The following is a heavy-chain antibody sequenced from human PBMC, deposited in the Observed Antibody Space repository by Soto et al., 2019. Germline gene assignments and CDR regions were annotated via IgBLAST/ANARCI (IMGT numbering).Heavy chain of an antibody. D-gene: IGHD6-19*01. V-gene: IGHV1-69*13. CDR2: IIPIFGTA. CDR1: GGAFSGYA. Sequence: ASVKVSCKASGGAFSGYAISWVRQAPGQGLEWMGGIIPIFGTANYAQKFQGRVTITADESTSTAYMELSSLRSEDTAVYYCARRMAGTFDYWGQGTLVTVSS. CDR3: ARRMAGTFDY. J-gene: IGHJ4*02.